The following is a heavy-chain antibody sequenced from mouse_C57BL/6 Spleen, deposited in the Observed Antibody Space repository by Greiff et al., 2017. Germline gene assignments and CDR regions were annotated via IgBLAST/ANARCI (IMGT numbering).Heavy chain of an antibody. Sequence: LQESGAELVRPGASVTLSCKASGYTFTDYEMHWVKQTPVHGLEWIGAIDPETGGTAYNQKFKGKAILTADKSSSTAYMELRSLTSEDSAVYYCTRGRIKEFAYWGQGTLVTVSA. D-gene: IGHD2-4*01. CDR2: IDPETGGT. J-gene: IGHJ3*01. V-gene: IGHV1-15*01. CDR3: TRGRIKEFAY. CDR1: GYTFTDYE.